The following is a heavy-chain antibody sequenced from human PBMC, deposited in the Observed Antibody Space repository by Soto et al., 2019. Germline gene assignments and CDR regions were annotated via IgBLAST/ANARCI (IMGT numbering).Heavy chain of an antibody. CDR2: VYYSGTT. J-gene: IGHJ4*02. CDR3: ARTTAVPNTLRSRYFFDY. CDR1: GGPVSDKTYY. V-gene: IGHV4-61*01. D-gene: IGHD4-17*01. Sequence: PSENLSLTCSVSGGPVSDKTYYWSWIRQPPGKRLEWIGYVYYSGTTNYNPSLKSRVTISVDLSKNRFSLRLSSVTTADTALYYCARTTAVPNTLRSRYFFDYWGQGTLITVSS.